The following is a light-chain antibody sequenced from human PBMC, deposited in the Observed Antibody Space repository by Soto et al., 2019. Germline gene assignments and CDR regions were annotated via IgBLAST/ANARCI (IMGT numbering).Light chain of an antibody. CDR3: QQYNSYPIT. J-gene: IGKJ5*01. Sequence: DIQMTQSPSSVSASVGDRVTITCRASQGISSWLAWYQQKPEKAPKLVIDDASSLQSGVPSRFSGSGSGTDFTLTINSLQPEDFATYYCQQYNSYPITFGQGTRLEIK. CDR1: QGISSW. CDR2: DAS. V-gene: IGKV1D-16*01.